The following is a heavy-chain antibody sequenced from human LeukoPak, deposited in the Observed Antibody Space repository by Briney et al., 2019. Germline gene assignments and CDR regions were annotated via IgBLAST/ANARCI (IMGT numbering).Heavy chain of an antibody. D-gene: IGHD3-22*01. Sequence: SETLSLTCTVSGGSISSYYWSWIRQPPGRGLEWIGEINHSGSTNYNPSLKSRVTISVDTSKNQFSLELSSVTAADTAVYYCARGGYYYDSSGDIDYWGQGTLVTVSS. V-gene: IGHV4-34*01. CDR2: INHSGST. CDR1: GGSISSYY. CDR3: ARGGYYYDSSGDIDY. J-gene: IGHJ4*02.